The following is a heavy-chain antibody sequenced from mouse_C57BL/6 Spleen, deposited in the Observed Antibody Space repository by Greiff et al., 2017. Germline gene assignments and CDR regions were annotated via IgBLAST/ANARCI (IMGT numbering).Heavy chain of an antibody. V-gene: IGHV1-64*01. Sequence: VQLQQPGAELVKPGASVKLSCKASGYTFTSYWMHWVKQRPGQGLEWIGMIHPNSGSTNYNEKFKSKATLTVDKSSSTAYMQLISLTSEDSAVYYCARCITTVENFDYWGQGTTLTVSS. CDR1: GYTFTSYW. D-gene: IGHD1-1*01. J-gene: IGHJ2*01. CDR2: IHPNSGST. CDR3: ARCITTVENFDY.